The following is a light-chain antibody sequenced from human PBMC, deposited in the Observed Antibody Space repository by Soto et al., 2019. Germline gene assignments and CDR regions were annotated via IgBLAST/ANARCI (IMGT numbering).Light chain of an antibody. J-gene: IGKJ1*01. V-gene: IGKV1-5*03. CDR3: QQYNSNPWT. Sequence: DIPMTQSPSTLSASVGDRVTITCRASQSLNDWLAWFQQKPGKAPKVVIYKVSNLESGVPSRFSGSGSGTEFTLTISSLQPDDFATYYCQQYNSNPWTFGQGTKVEIK. CDR2: KVS. CDR1: QSLNDW.